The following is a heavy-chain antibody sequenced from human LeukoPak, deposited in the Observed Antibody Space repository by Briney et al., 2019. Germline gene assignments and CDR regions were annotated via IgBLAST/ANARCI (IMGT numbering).Heavy chain of an antibody. J-gene: IGHJ3*02. CDR1: GFTFNIYA. CDR2: VSESGAGT. V-gene: IGHV3-23*01. Sequence: GGSLRLSCAASGFTFNIYAMTWVRRAPGKELEWVSTVSESGAGTYYAGSVKGRFTISRDNSKNTLYLQMNGLRAEDTAVYYCVSRRYSTSALDAFNIWGHGTMVTVSS. D-gene: IGHD6-6*01. CDR3: VSRRYSTSALDAFNI.